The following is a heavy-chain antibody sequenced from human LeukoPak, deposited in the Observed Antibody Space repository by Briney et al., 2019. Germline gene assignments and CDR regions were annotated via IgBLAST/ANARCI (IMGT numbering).Heavy chain of an antibody. Sequence: SQTLSLTCTVSGGSISSGGYYWSWIRQHPGKGLEWIGNIYYSGSTYYNPSLKSRVTISVDTSKNQFSLQLSSVTAADTPVSHCARTLQPQNWFDPWGQGTLVTVSS. CDR1: GGSISSGGYY. J-gene: IGHJ5*02. CDR3: ARTLQPQNWFDP. CDR2: IYYSGST. V-gene: IGHV4-31*03.